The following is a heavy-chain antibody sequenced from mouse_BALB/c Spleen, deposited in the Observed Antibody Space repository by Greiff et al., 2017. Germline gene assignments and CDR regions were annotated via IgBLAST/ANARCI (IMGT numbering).Heavy chain of an antibody. CDR1: GFTFSSYA. D-gene: IGHD6-1*01. Sequence: EVKLMESGGGLVKPGGSLKLSCAASGFTFSSYAMSWVRQTPEKRLEWVASISSGGSTYYPDSVKGRFTISRDNARNILYLQMSSLRSEDTAMYYCARRQDSSFAYWGQGTLVTVSA. CDR2: ISSGGST. V-gene: IGHV5-6-5*01. J-gene: IGHJ3*01. CDR3: ARRQDSSFAY.